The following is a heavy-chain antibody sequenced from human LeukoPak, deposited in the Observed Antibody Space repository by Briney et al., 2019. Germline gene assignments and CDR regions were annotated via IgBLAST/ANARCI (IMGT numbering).Heavy chain of an antibody. CDR2: ISNNTNSYTR. J-gene: IGHJ3*02. CDR1: GFTFSDHY. V-gene: IGHV3-72*01. D-gene: IGHD6-13*01. CDR3: TRGASYSSSWLDAFDI. Sequence: GASLRLSCAASGFTFSDHYMDCVRHAPPRERQWVGRISNNTNSYTREYASSVKGRFTISGDDSKNSLYLQMYSRKAEDTAVYYCTRGASYSSSWLDAFDIWGQGTMVTVSS.